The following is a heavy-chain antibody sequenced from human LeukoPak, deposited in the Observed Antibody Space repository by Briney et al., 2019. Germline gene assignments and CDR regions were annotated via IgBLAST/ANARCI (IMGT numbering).Heavy chain of an antibody. Sequence: PGGSLRPSCAASGFTFSSYDMHWVRQAPGKGLEWVSAISGSGGSTYYADSVKGRFTISRDNSKNTLYLQMNSLRAEDTAVYYCAKGPRTHYDILTDYWGQGTLVTVSS. CDR1: GFTFSSYD. CDR2: ISGSGGST. V-gene: IGHV3-23*01. D-gene: IGHD3-9*01. CDR3: AKGPRTHYDILTDY. J-gene: IGHJ4*02.